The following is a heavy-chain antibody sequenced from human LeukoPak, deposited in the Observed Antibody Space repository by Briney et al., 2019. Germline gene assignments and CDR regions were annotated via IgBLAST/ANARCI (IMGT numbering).Heavy chain of an antibody. V-gene: IGHV3-20*04. D-gene: IGHD1-1*01. CDR1: GFTFSSYS. CDR3: ARGIDDGDNWFDP. J-gene: IGHJ5*02. Sequence: GGSLRLSCAASGFTFSSYSMNWVRQAPGKGLEWVSGINWNGGSTGYADSVRGRFTISRDNAKNSLYLQMNSLRAEDTAFYYCARGIDDGDNWFDPWGQGTLVTVSS. CDR2: INWNGGST.